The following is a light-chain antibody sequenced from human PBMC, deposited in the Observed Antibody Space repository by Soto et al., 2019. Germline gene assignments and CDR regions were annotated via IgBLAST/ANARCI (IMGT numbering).Light chain of an antibody. J-gene: IGKJ3*01. Sequence: DIQMTQSPSSLSASVGDRVAITCQASQDISNYLNWYQQKQGKAPKLLIYDASNLETGVQSRFSGTGYGTDFTFTISSLRPEDIATYYCQQYDNLHPPFGHGTKLD. CDR3: QQYDNLHPP. CDR2: DAS. V-gene: IGKV1-33*01. CDR1: QDISNY.